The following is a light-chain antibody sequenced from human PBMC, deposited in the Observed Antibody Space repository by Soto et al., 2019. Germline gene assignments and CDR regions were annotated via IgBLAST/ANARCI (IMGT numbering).Light chain of an antibody. CDR1: QTIAEF. Sequence: DVQMTQSPSSLSASIGDRVTLTCRASQTIAEFLNWYQVKSDKGPKLLIYGTSTLQSGVTSRFSGGGSGTEFTLTISNLHPVDFAVYYGEQFYSPGLSFGGGTRVELK. V-gene: IGKV1-39*01. J-gene: IGKJ4*01. CDR3: EQFYSPGLS. CDR2: GTS.